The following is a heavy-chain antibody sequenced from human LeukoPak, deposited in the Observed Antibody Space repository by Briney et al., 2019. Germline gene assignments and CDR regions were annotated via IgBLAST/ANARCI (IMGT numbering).Heavy chain of an antibody. D-gene: IGHD5-12*01. Sequence: GGSLRLSCAASGFTFSRYEMNWVRQAPGKGLEWVSYISSSGSTMYYTDSVKGRFTISRDNAKDSLYLQMNSLRAEDTAVYYCARDPGSGYEEHFDYWGQGTLVTVSS. J-gene: IGHJ4*02. CDR2: ISSSGSTM. CDR3: ARDPGSGYEEHFDY. V-gene: IGHV3-48*03. CDR1: GFTFSRYE.